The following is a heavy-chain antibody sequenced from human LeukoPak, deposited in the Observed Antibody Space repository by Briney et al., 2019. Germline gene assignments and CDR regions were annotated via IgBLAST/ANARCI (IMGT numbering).Heavy chain of an antibody. D-gene: IGHD4-17*01. J-gene: IGHJ4*02. CDR1: GYTFTGYY. CDR3: ARTVTTSLYYFDY. Sequence: ASVKVSCKASGYTFTGYYMHWVRQAPGQGLEWMGWINPNSGGTNYAQKFQGRVTMTRDTSISTAYMELSRLRSDDTAVYYCARTVTTSLYYFDYWGQGTLVTVS. CDR2: INPNSGGT. V-gene: IGHV1-2*02.